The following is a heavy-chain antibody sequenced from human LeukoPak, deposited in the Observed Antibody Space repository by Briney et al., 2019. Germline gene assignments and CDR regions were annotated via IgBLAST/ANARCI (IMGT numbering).Heavy chain of an antibody. CDR3: ASGLELDY. V-gene: IGHV3-7*03. CDR1: GFTFSSYW. J-gene: IGHJ4*02. CDR2: IKQDGSEK. Sequence: PGGSLRLSCAASGFTFSSYWMRWVRQAPGKGLEWVANIKQDGSEKNYVDSVKGRFTISRDNAKNSLYLQMNSLRAEDTAVYYYASGLELDYWGQGTLVNVSS.